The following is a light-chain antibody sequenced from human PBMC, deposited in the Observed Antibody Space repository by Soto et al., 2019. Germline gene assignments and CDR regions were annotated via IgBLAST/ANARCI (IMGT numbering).Light chain of an antibody. J-gene: IGKJ1*01. CDR3: QQIFSTPRT. CDR1: QSVSSY. CDR2: DAS. Sequence: ETVWTQSPGTLSLSPGERATLSCRASQSVSSYLAWYQQKPGQAPRLLIYDASNRATGIPARFSGSGSGTDFTLTISTLQPEDFGTYSCQQIFSTPRTFGQGTK. V-gene: IGKV3-11*01.